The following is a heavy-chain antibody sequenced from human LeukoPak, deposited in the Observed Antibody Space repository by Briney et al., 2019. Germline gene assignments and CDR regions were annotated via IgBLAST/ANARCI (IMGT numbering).Heavy chain of an antibody. CDR2: INPNSGGT. V-gene: IGHV1-2*02. CDR1: GYTFTGYY. D-gene: IGHD6-13*01. CDR3: ARTYSSSWSYCDS. J-gene: IGHJ4*02. Sequence: ASVKVSCKASGYTFTGYYMYWVRQAPGQGLEWMGWINPNSGGTNYAQKFQGRVTMTRDTSTSAVYMELSSLTSEDTAMYYCARTYSSSWSYCDSWGQGTLVTVSS.